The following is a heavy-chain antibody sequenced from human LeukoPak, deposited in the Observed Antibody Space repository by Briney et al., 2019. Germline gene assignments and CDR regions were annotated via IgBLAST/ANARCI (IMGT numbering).Heavy chain of an antibody. J-gene: IGHJ4*02. Sequence: PGGSLRLSCAASGFTFSSYGMSWVRQAPGKGLEWVSAISGSGGSTYYADSVKGRFTISRDNSKNTLYLQMNSLRAEDTAVYYCAKVRVVPAAVPSQSRYFDYWGQGTLVTVSS. CDR2: ISGSGGST. CDR1: GFTFSSYG. CDR3: AKVRVVPAAVPSQSRYFDY. D-gene: IGHD2-2*01. V-gene: IGHV3-23*01.